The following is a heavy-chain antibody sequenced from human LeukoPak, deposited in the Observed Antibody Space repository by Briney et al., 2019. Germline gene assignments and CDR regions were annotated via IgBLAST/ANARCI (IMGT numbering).Heavy chain of an antibody. Sequence: ASVKVSRKASGYTFTGYYMHWVRQAPGQGLEWMGRINPNSGGTNYAQKFQGRVTMTRDTSISTAYMELSRLRSDDTAVYYCARDGLVRRKVLLWFGELNNWGQETLVTVSS. D-gene: IGHD3-10*01. CDR1: GYTFTGYY. J-gene: IGHJ4*02. CDR2: INPNSGGT. CDR3: ARDGLVRRKVLLWFGELNN. V-gene: IGHV1-2*06.